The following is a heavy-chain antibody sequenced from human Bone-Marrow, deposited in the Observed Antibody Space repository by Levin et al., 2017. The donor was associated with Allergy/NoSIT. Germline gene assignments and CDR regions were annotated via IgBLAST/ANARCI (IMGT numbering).Heavy chain of an antibody. CDR3: ARGAYCSGAPCYHGFDY. Sequence: PGGSLRLSCAASGFTFGDHYMDWVRQAPGKGLEWVARSRSKPMSYSTEYAASVRGRFTVSRDESKNSLFLQLNSLKAEDTAVYYCARGAYCSGAPCYHGFDYWGQGTLVTVSS. CDR1: GFTFGDHY. D-gene: IGHD2-15*01. CDR2: SRSKPMSYST. V-gene: IGHV3-72*01. J-gene: IGHJ4*02.